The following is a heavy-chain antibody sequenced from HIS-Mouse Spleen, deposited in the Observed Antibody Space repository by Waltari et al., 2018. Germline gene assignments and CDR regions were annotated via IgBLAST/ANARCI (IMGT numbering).Heavy chain of an antibody. Sequence: QVQLVASGGGVVQPWRSLRLSCASSGFPFSSYGCHWVRQAPGKGLEGVAVISYDGSNKYYADSVKGRFTISRENSKNTLYLQMNSLRAEDTAVYYCARASVVGSGHFDYWGQGTLVTVSS. J-gene: IGHJ4*02. D-gene: IGHD6-19*01. CDR2: ISYDGSNK. CDR3: ARASVVGSGHFDY. CDR1: GFPFSSYG. V-gene: IGHV3-30-3*01.